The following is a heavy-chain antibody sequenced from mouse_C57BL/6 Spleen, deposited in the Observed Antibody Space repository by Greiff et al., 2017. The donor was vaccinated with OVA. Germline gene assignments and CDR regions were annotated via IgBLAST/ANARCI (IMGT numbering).Heavy chain of an antibody. CDR2: INPNNGGT. V-gene: IGHV1-26*01. CDR3: ARKNYGSSYVYFDV. J-gene: IGHJ1*03. CDR1: GYTFTDYY. D-gene: IGHD1-1*01. Sequence: EVKLQQSGPELVKPGASVKISCKASGYTFTDYYMNWVKQSHGKSLEWIGDINPNNGGTSYNQKFKGKATLTVDKSSSTAYMELRSLTSEDSAVYYCARKNYGSSYVYFDVWGTGTTVTVSS.